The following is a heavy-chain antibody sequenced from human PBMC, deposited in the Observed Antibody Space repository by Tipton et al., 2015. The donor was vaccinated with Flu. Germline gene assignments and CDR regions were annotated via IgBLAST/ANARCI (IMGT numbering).Heavy chain of an antibody. V-gene: IGHV4-39*01. D-gene: IGHD3-16*01. CDR1: GGSIRSSTDY. J-gene: IGHJ5*02. CDR2: IHSSGGT. CDR3: GRNYGPFNWFDP. Sequence: TLSLTCTVSGGSIRSSTDYWGWVRQPPGKGLDWIGTIHSSGGTYYNPSLTSRVTISLDTSKNQFSLRLTSVTAADTAIYYCGRNYGPFNWFDPWGQGTLVTVSS.